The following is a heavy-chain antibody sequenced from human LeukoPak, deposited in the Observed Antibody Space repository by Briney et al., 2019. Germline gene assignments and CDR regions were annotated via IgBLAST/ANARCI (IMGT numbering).Heavy chain of an antibody. V-gene: IGHV3-21*01. J-gene: IGHJ4*02. CDR3: ARIPSWDTAMAAGDY. Sequence: GGSLRLSCAASGFTFSGYSMNWVRQAPGKGLEWVSSISSSSSYIYYADSVKGRFTISRDNAKNSLYLQMNSLRAEDTAVYYCARIPSWDTAMAAGDYWGQGTLVTVSS. CDR1: GFTFSGYS. D-gene: IGHD5-18*01. CDR2: ISSSSSYI.